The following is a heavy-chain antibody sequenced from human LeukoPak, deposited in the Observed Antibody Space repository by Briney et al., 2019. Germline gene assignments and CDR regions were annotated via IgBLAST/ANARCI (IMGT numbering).Heavy chain of an antibody. CDR1: GFTFSNYW. Sequence: GGSLRLSCAASGFTFSNYWMEWVRQAPGEGLVWVSRISTDGSSTQSADSVKGRFTICRDKVQIPVYLQVNSLRAEDTAVYYCVRGKCSGDSCYMAGRFDYWGQGTLLTVSS. D-gene: IGHD2-15*01. V-gene: IGHV3-74*01. CDR3: VRGKCSGDSCYMAGRFDY. J-gene: IGHJ4*02. CDR2: ISTDGSST.